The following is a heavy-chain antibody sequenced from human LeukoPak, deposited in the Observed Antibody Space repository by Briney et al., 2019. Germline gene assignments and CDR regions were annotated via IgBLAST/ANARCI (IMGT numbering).Heavy chain of an antibody. CDR2: IDPSDSET. V-gene: IGHV5-10-1*01. CDR1: EYSFTSYW. J-gene: IGHJ4*02. CDR3: ATLARRQLSLRGSADF. D-gene: IGHD3-10*01. Sequence: GESLRISCKGSEYSFTSYWISWVRQMPGKGLEWMGRIDPSDSETNYSPSFQGHVTISADKSISTAYLQWSSLKASDTAIYYCATLARRQLSLRGSADFWGQGTLVTVSS.